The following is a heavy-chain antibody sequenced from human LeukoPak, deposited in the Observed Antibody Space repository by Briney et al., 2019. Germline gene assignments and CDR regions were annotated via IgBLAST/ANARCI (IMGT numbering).Heavy chain of an antibody. CDR2: IEHSGST. Sequence: SETLSLTCTVSGYSISSGYYWGWIRQPPGKGLEWIGSIEHSGSTFFNPSLKSRVTISVDTSKNQFSLKLSSVTAADSAVYYCARIVSSSHDCWGQGTLVTVSS. CDR3: ARIVSSSHDC. CDR1: GYSISSGYY. D-gene: IGHD2-2*01. J-gene: IGHJ4*02. V-gene: IGHV4-38-2*02.